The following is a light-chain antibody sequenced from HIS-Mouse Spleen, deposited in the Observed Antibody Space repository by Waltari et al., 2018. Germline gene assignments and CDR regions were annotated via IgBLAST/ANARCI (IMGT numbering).Light chain of an antibody. CDR1: SRAVGGYNR. CDR2: EGS. J-gene: IGLJ2*01. CDR3: CSYAGSSTFL. V-gene: IGLV2-23*03. Sequence: QSALTQPASVSGSPGQSITNPCTGTSRAVGGYNRFSWYQQHPGKAPKLMIYEGSKRPSGVSNRFSGSKSGNTASLTISGLQAEDEADYYCCSYAGSSTFLFGGGTKLTVL.